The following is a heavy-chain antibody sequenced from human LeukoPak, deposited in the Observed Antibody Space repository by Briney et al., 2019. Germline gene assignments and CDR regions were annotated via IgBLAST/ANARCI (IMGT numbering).Heavy chain of an antibody. J-gene: IGHJ4*02. V-gene: IGHV4-34*01. CDR1: GGSFSGYY. CDR2: INHSGST. CDR3: AGGSFSTPGYDILTGYKY. D-gene: IGHD3-9*01. Sequence: PSETLSLTCAVYGGSFSGYYWSWIRQPPGKGLEWIGEINHSGSTNYNPSLKSRVTISVDTSKNQFSLKLSSVTAADTAVYYCAGGSFSTPGYDILTGYKYWGQGTLVTVSS.